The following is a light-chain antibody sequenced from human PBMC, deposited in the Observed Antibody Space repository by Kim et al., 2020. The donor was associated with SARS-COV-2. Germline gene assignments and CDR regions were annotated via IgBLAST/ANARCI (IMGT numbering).Light chain of an antibody. CDR2: AGS. CDR1: SSDVVSYTH. J-gene: IGLJ1*01. Sequence: SVAICCSGTSSDVVSYTHVSWYHQYPGKAPQLMIYAGSKRPSGVPDRFSGSMSGNTASLTVSGLQADDEADYYCSSYAGSNILYVFGTGTKVTVL. V-gene: IGLV2-8*01. CDR3: SSYAGSNILYV.